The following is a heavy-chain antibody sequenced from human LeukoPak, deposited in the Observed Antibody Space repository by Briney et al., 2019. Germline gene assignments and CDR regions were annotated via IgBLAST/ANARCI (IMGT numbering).Heavy chain of an antibody. V-gene: IGHV3-74*01. CDR1: EFTFSSYW. CDR2: INSDGSST. J-gene: IGHJ4*02. Sequence: GGSLRLSCAASEFTFSSYWMHWVRQAPGKGLVWVSRINSDGSSTSYADSVKGRFTISRDNAKNTLYLQMNSLRAEDTAVYYCAREVYDYVWGILGYWGLGTLVTVSS. CDR3: AREVYDYVWGILGY. D-gene: IGHD3-16*01.